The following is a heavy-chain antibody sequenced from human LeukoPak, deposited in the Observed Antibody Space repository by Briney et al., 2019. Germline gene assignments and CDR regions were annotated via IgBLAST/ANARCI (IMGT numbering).Heavy chain of an antibody. V-gene: IGHV3-74*01. CDR2: INSDGSST. J-gene: IGHJ4*02. Sequence: GSLRLSCAASGFTFSSYWMYWVRQAPGKGLVWVSRINSDGSSTSYADSVKGRFTISRDNSKNALYLQMNTLRAEDTAVYYCAREKYCTPTDCLHGRFYFNSWGQGTPVTVSS. CDR1: GFTFSSYW. CDR3: AREKYCTPTDCLHGRFYFNS. D-gene: IGHD2-8*01.